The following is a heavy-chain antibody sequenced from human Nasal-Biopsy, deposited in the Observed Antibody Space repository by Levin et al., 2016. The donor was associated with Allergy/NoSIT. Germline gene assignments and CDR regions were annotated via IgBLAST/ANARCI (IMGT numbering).Heavy chain of an antibody. CDR2: IHYTGST. CDR1: GGPITSGAYY. V-gene: IGHV4-31*03. Sequence: SETLSLTCTVSGGPITSGAYYWTWIRQHPGEGLELIGYIHYTGSTYYNSSLKSRLTLSVDTSQNQFSLKLISVTAADTAVYFCARFGIAAAAAWGQGTKVTVSS. D-gene: IGHD2-2*01. CDR3: ARFGIAAAAA. J-gene: IGHJ3*01.